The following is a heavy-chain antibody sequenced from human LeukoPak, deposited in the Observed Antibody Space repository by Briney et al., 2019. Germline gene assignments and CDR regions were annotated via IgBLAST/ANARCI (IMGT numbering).Heavy chain of an antibody. J-gene: IGHJ6*04. CDR2: IYHSGST. CDR3: ARDYDSSGYYLPTVLDV. D-gene: IGHD3-22*01. V-gene: IGHV4-38-2*02. CDR1: GGSFSGYY. Sequence: KTSETLSLTCAVYGGSFSGYYWGWIRQPPGKGLEWIGSIYHSGSTYYNPSLKSRVTISVDTSKNQFSLKLSSVTAADTAVYYCARDYDSSGYYLPTVLDVWGKGTTVTVSS.